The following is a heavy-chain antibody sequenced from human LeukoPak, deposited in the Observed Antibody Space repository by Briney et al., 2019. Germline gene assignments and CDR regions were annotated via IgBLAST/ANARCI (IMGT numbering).Heavy chain of an antibody. D-gene: IGHD4-17*01. CDR1: GYSFTSYW. V-gene: IGHV5-51*01. J-gene: IGHJ3*02. CDR2: IYPGDSDT. Sequence: GESLKISCKGSGYSFTSYWIGWVRQMPGKGLEWMGIIYPGDSDTRYSPSFQGQVTISADKSISTAYLQWSSMKASDTAMYYCARHHYDNDDAFDIWGQGTMVTVSS. CDR3: ARHHYDNDDAFDI.